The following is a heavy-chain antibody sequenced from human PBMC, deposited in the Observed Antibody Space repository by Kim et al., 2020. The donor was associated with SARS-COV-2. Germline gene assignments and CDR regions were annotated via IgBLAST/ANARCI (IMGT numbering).Heavy chain of an antibody. V-gene: IGHV3-7*03. Sequence: GGSLRLSCVASGLTFNNYWMSWVRQAPGEGLECVANINEDGNTKYYVGSVKGRFTVSRDNAKNSLYLQMNGLRAEDTAVYYCARDLSGSYDAFDIWGQGTMVTVSS. CDR3: ARDLSGSYDAFDI. CDR2: INEDGNTK. D-gene: IGHD1-26*01. J-gene: IGHJ3*02. CDR1: GLTFNNYW.